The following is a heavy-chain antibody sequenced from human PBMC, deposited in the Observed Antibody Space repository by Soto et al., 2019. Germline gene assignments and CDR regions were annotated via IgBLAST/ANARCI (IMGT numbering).Heavy chain of an antibody. CDR3: ARDRGGYCSGGSCHLFDY. D-gene: IGHD2-15*01. V-gene: IGHV4-61*01. J-gene: IGHJ4*02. CDR2: GSYSGTT. CDR1: GVSVSSGSFY. Sequence: PSETLSLTCTVSGVSVSSGSFYWAWIRQPPGKGLEWIGFGSYSGTTNYNPSLKSRVTISVDTSKNQYSLKLSSVNAADTAVYYCARDRGGYCSGGSCHLFDYWGQGTLVTVSS.